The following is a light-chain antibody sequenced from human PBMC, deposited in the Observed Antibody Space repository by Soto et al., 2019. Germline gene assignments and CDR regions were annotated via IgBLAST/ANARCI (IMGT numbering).Light chain of an antibody. V-gene: IGKV3-20*01. CDR2: GAS. CDR1: QSVSSSY. Sequence: EIVLTQSPGTLSLSPGERATLSCRASQSVSSSYLAWYQQKPGQAPRLLIYGASSRATGIPDRFSGSGSGTDFTLTISRVEAEDFAVYYCQQYGSSPRVTFGGGTKVEIK. CDR3: QQYGSSPRVT. J-gene: IGKJ4*01.